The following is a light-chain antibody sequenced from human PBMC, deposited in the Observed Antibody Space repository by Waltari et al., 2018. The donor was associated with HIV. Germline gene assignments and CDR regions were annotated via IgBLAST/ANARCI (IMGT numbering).Light chain of an antibody. CDR1: NSNDGNNF. J-gene: IGLJ3*02. Sequence: QSVLTQPPSASKTPGQRVLMSCSGTNSNDGNNFVSWFQQVPAGAPKLVIYRNERRPSWVSDRFSGAKSGSSASLSISGLQADDEADYFCASWDDKLSHWVFGVGTKLTV. CDR2: RNE. V-gene: IGLV1-47*01. CDR3: ASWDDKLSHWV.